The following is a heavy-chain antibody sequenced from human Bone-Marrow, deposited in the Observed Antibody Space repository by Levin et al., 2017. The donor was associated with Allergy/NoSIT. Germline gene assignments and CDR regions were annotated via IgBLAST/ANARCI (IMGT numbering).Heavy chain of an antibody. Sequence: LSLTCAASEFTFSNYAMSWVRQAPGKGLEWVSAISDSGGSTYYADSVKGRFTISRDNSKNTLYLQMNSLRAEDTAVYSCAKDQSGSGYYYFDFWGQGTLVTVSS. J-gene: IGHJ4*02. D-gene: IGHD3-22*01. V-gene: IGHV3-23*01. CDR3: AKDQSGSGYYYFDF. CDR1: EFTFSNYA. CDR2: ISDSGGST.